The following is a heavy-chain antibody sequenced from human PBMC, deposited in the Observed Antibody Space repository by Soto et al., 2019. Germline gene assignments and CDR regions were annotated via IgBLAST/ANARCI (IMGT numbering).Heavy chain of an antibody. D-gene: IGHD3-10*01. CDR2: IKQDGSEK. V-gene: IGHV3-7*03. Sequence: PGGSLRLSCAASGFTFSSYWMSWVRQAPGKGLEWVANIKQDGSEKYYVDSVKGRFTISRDNAKNSLYLQMNSLRAEDTAVYYCAKDWPLRDFIPYYYGMDVWGQGTTVTVSS. CDR3: AKDWPLRDFIPYYYGMDV. CDR1: GFTFSSYW. J-gene: IGHJ6*02.